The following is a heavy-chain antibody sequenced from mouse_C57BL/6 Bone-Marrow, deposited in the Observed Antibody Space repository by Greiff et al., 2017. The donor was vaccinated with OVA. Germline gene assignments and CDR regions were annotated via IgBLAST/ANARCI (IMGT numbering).Heavy chain of an antibody. J-gene: IGHJ1*03. CDR3: TNTTVVAKVDFEG. V-gene: IGHV14-1*01. D-gene: IGHD1-1*01. Sequence: VQLQQSGAELVRPGASVKLSCTASGFNIKDYYMHWVKQRPEQGLEWIGRIDPEDGDTEYAPKFPGKATMTADTSSNPAYLQLRSLTYEDTAVDDGTNTTVVAKVDFEGWGTGTTVTVSS. CDR2: IDPEDGDT. CDR1: GFNIKDYY.